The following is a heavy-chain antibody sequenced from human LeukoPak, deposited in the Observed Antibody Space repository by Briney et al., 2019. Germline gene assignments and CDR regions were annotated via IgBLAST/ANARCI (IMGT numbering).Heavy chain of an antibody. Sequence: NPGGSLRLSCAASGFTFSSYSMNWVRQAAGKGLEWVSSISSSSSYIYYADSVKGRFTISRDNAKNSLYLQMNSLRAEDTAVYYCARDGFLPWFGESSYFQHWGQGTLVTVSS. V-gene: IGHV3-21*01. D-gene: IGHD3-10*01. CDR3: ARDGFLPWFGESSYFQH. CDR2: ISSSSSYI. J-gene: IGHJ1*01. CDR1: GFTFSSYS.